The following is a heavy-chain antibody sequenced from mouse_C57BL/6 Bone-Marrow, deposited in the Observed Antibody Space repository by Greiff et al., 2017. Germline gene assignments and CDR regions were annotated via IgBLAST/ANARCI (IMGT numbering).Heavy chain of an antibody. Sequence: EVKREESGGGLVQPKGSLKLSCAASGFSFNTYAMNWVRQAPGKGLEWVARIRSKSNNYATYYADSVKDRFTISRDDSESMLYLQMNNLKTEDTAMYYCVRHYYGSYAMDYWGQGTSVTVSS. CDR1: GFSFNTYA. J-gene: IGHJ4*01. D-gene: IGHD1-1*01. V-gene: IGHV10-1*01. CDR2: IRSKSNNYAT. CDR3: VRHYYGSYAMDY.